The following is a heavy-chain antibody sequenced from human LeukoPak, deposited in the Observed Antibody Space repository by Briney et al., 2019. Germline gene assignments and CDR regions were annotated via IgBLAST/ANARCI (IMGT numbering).Heavy chain of an antibody. CDR3: ARALPGYDCSGYLPPNWFDP. CDR2: INAGNGNT. J-gene: IGHJ5*02. Sequence: ASVKVSCKASGYTFTSYAMHWVRQAPGQRLEWMGWINAGNGNTKYSQKFQGRVTITRDTSASTAYMELSSLRSEDTAVYYCARALPGYDCSGYLPPNWFDPWGQGTLVTVSS. CDR1: GYTFTSYA. D-gene: IGHD3-22*01. V-gene: IGHV1-3*01.